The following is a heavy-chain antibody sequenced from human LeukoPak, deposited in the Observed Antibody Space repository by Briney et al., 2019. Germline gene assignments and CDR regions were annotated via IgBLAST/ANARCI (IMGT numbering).Heavy chain of an antibody. V-gene: IGHV4-30-2*01. CDR3: ARSPKTTVVRTRGGDAFDI. CDR1: GGSISRGGYS. CDR2: IYHSRST. J-gene: IGHJ3*02. Sequence: SETLSLTCAVSGGSISRGGYSWSWIRQPPAKGLEWIGYIYHSRSTYYNPSLKSRVTISVDRSKNQFSLKLSSVTAADTAVYYCARSPKTTVVRTRGGDAFDIWGQGTMVTVSS. D-gene: IGHD4-23*01.